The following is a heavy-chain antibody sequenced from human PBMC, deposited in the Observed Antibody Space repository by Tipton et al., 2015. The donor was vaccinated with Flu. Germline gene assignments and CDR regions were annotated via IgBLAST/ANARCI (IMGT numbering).Heavy chain of an antibody. CDR3: VRERGGYAGDI. J-gene: IGHJ3*02. Sequence: TLSLTCAVSGYSISNGYYWGWIRQPPGKGLEWFGSIYHTGSTFYNPSLKSRVTISIDTSKNKFSLTRKSVTAADTAVYYCVRERGGYAGDIWGKGTMVTVSS. D-gene: IGHD1-1*01. CDR2: IYHTGST. V-gene: IGHV4-38-2*02. CDR1: GYSISNGYY.